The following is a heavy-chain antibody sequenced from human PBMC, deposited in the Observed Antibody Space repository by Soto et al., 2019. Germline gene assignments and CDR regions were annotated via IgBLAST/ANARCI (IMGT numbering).Heavy chain of an antibody. J-gene: IGHJ2*01. CDR2: IYYSGST. V-gene: IGHV4-59*08. D-gene: IGHD3-3*01. Sequence: QPPGEGLEWSGYIYYSGSTTYNPSLKSRVTISVDTSKNQFSLKLSSVTAADTAVYYCARFNYFFFFQAEDGIRDL. CDR3: ARFNYFFFFQAEDGIRDL.